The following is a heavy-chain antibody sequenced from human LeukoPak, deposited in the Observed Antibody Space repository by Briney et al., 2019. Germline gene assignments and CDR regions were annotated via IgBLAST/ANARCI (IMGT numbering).Heavy chain of an antibody. V-gene: IGHV3-64D*06. J-gene: IGHJ4*02. D-gene: IGHD2-21*01. Sequence: GRSLRLSCSASGFTFNSYAMHWVRQAPGKGLEYVSAISTDGGGTYYADSVKGRFTISRDNSKNTLYLQMSSLRTEDTAVYYCVKYHNSCYSVWGQGTLVAVSS. CDR2: ISTDGGGT. CDR1: GFTFNSYA. CDR3: VKYHNSCYSV.